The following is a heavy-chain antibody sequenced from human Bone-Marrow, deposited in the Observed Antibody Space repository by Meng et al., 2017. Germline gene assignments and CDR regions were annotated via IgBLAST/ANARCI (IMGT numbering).Heavy chain of an antibody. Sequence: GESLKISCAASGFTFSSYEMNWVRQAPGKGLEWVSAISGSGGSTYYADSVKGRFTISRDNSKNTLYLQMNSLRAEDTAVYYCAKDGRRGSGSYYIPGSSDYWGQGTLVTVSS. J-gene: IGHJ4*02. V-gene: IGHV3-23*01. CDR3: AKDGRRGSGSYYIPGSSDY. CDR2: ISGSGGST. CDR1: GFTFSSYE. D-gene: IGHD3-10*01.